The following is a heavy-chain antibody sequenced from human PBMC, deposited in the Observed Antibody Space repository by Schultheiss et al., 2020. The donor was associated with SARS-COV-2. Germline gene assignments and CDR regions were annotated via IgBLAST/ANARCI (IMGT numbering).Heavy chain of an antibody. V-gene: IGHV2-70*04. Sequence: SGPTLVKPTQTLTLTCTFSGFSLSTSGVGVGWIRQPPGKALEWLARIGWDDDKFHSTSLKTRLTISKDTSENQVVLTVTNMDPVEKATYNCARILPLPHVLQFLKLFYTGYYYGMDVWGPGTTVTVSS. J-gene: IGHJ6*02. CDR1: GFSLSTSGVG. CDR2: IGWDDDK. CDR3: ARILPLPHVLQFLKLFYTGYYYGMDV. D-gene: IGHD3-3*01.